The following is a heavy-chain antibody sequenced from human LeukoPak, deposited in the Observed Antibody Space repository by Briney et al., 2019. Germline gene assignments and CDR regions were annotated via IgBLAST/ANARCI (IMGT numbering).Heavy chain of an antibody. V-gene: IGHV3-21*01. CDR2: ISRSSSTYI. CDR1: GFTFSSYS. CDR3: ARLNYYDSTNYFDC. D-gene: IGHD3-22*01. Sequence: GGSLRLSCAASGFTFSSYSMNWVRQAPGKGLEWVSSISRSSSTYIYYADSVKGRFTISRDNAKNSLYLQMNSLRAEDTAVYYCARLNYYDSTNYFDCWGQGTLVIVSS. J-gene: IGHJ4*02.